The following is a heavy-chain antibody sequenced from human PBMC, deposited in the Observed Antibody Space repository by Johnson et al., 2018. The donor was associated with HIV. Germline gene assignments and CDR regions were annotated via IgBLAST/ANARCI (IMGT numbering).Heavy chain of an antibody. CDR1: GFTFSSYW. D-gene: IGHD3-22*01. Sequence: EVHLLESGGGLVQPGGSLRLSCAASGFTFSSYWMSWVRQAPGKGLEWVANIKQDGSEKYYVDSVKGRFTLTRDNAKNSLYLQMNSLRAEDTAVYYCASDHYDSSGYYPEAFDIWGQGTMVTVSS. CDR3: ASDHYDSSGYYPEAFDI. CDR2: IKQDGSEK. J-gene: IGHJ3*02. V-gene: IGHV3-7*05.